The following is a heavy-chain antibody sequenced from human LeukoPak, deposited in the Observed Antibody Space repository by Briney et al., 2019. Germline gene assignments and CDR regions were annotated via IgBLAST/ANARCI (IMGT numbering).Heavy chain of an antibody. D-gene: IGHD6-13*01. J-gene: IGHJ4*02. CDR3: ARDSGPGYSSSWYDY. CDR2: IKQDGSEK. CDR1: GFTFSSYW. Sequence: GSLRLSCAASGFTFSSYWMSWVRQAPGKGLEWVANIKQDGSEKYYVDSVKGRFTISRDNAKNSLYLQMNSLRAEDTAVYYCARDSGPGYSSSWYDYWGQGTLVTVSS. V-gene: IGHV3-7*01.